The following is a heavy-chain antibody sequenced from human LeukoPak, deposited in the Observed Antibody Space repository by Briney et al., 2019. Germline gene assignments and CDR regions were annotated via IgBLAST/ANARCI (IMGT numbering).Heavy chain of an antibody. CDR1: GYTFTGYY. J-gene: IGHJ4*02. V-gene: IGHV1-2*02. D-gene: IGHD6-19*01. Sequence: ASVKVSCKASGYTFTGYYMHWVRQAPGQGLEWMGWINPNNGDTHYAQKFQGTVTMTRDTSISTAYMELSSLRSDDTAVYYCASGLQAVAGTGPFDYWGQGTLVTVSS. CDR2: INPNNGDT. CDR3: ASGLQAVAGTGPFDY.